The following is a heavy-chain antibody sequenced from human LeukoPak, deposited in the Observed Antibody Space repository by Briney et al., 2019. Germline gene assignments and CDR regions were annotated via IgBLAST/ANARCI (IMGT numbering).Heavy chain of an antibody. CDR2: ISVSSSAI. CDR1: GFTVSSNS. J-gene: IGHJ4*02. V-gene: IGHV3-48*04. Sequence: PGGSLRLSCTVSGFTVSSNSMSWVRQAPGKGLEWVSGISVSSSAIYYADSVKGRFTISRDNAKNSLYLQMNSLRAEDTAVYYCARDIYYYDSSGYYFPGGSDYWGQGTLVTVSS. CDR3: ARDIYYYDSSGYYFPGGSDY. D-gene: IGHD3-22*01.